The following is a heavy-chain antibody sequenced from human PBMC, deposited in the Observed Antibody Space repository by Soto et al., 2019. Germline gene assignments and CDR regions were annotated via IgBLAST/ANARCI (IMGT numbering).Heavy chain of an antibody. J-gene: IGHJ4*02. V-gene: IGHV4-39*01. CDR3: ARGIVVVVAAAFDY. D-gene: IGHD2-15*01. Sequence: SETLSLTCTVSGGSISSYYWGWIRQPPGKGLEWIGSIYYSGSTYYNPSLKSRVTISVDTSKNQFSLKLSSVTAADTAVYYCARGIVVVVAAAFDYWGQGTLVTVSS. CDR2: IYYSGST. CDR1: GGSISSYY.